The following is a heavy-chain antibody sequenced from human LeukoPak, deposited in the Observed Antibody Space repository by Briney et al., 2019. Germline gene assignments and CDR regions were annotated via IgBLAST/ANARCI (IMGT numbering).Heavy chain of an antibody. V-gene: IGHV4-4*02. D-gene: IGHD3-22*01. CDR1: GGSISSSNW. CDR3: ARGPKGESYYYDSSGYLKYFQH. Sequence: SETLSLTCAVSGGSISSSNWWSWVRQPPGKGLEWIGEIYHSGSTNYNPSLKSRVTMSVDTSKNQFSLKLSSVTAADTAVYYCARGPKGESYYYDSSGYLKYFQHWGQGTLVTVSS. J-gene: IGHJ1*01. CDR2: IYHSGST.